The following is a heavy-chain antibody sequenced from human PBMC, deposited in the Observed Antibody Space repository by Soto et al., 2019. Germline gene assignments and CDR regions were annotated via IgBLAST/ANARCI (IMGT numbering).Heavy chain of an antibody. J-gene: IGHJ6*02. CDR1: GYSFITHS. Sequence: SVKVSCKASGYSFITHSFHWVRPADGKGREWMGWIKGSNGHTNYAKKTRDRDKITRNASASTGNMELNSLRVEDRAVYSSEREKEMEENYNYFWRDVWGEAITVTVS. CDR3: EREKEMEENYNYFWRDV. CDR2: IKGSNGHT. V-gene: IGHV1-3*01. D-gene: IGHD1-1*01.